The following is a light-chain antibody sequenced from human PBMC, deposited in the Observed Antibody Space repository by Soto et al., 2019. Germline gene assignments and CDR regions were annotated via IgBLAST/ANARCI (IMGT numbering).Light chain of an antibody. J-gene: IGKJ1*01. CDR1: QTISSW. CDR2: KAS. Sequence: DIQMTQSPSTLSVSVGDRVTITCGASQTISSWLAWYQQKPGKAPKLLIYKASTLKSGVPSRLSGSGYGTELTITISSLKNDDFETYYCQHYNSYSEAFGHGTKVDIK. V-gene: IGKV1-5*03. CDR3: QHYNSYSEA.